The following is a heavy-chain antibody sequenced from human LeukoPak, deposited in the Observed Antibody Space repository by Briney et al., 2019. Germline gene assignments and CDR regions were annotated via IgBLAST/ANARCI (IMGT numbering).Heavy chain of an antibody. CDR1: GFVFSSNS. D-gene: IGHD4-11*01. Sequence: GGSLRLSCAASGFVFSSNSMIWVRQAPGKGLEWVSYISSSSSTIYYADSVKGRFTISRDNAKNSLYLQMNSLRAEDTAVYCCATSGYSNIDYWGQGTLVTVSS. V-gene: IGHV3-48*04. J-gene: IGHJ4*02. CDR3: ATSGYSNIDY. CDR2: ISSSSSTI.